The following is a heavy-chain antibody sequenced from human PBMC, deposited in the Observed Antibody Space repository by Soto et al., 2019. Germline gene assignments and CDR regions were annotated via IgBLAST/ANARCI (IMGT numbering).Heavy chain of an antibody. CDR2: MTSDGKSK. CDR1: GFNFTNHW. Sequence: PGGSLTLFCAASGFNFTNHWMHWVRQAPGKGLVGFTRMTSDGKSKAYAESVKGRLDISRDNAKNTVYLQMTGLTAEYTAVYRCARESGDWPLNWCAPWGRGTLFTVSS. D-gene: IGHD2-21*02. CDR3: ARESGDWPLNWCAP. V-gene: IGHV3-74*01. J-gene: IGHJ5*02.